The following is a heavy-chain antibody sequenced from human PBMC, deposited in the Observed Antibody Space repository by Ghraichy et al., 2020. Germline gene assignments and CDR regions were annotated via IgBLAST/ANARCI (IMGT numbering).Heavy chain of an antibody. V-gene: IGHV4-34*01. D-gene: IGHD2-2*01. CDR2: INHSGST. J-gene: IGHJ3*02. Sequence: SETLSLTCAVYGGSFSGYYWSWIRQPPGKGLEWIGEINHSGSTNYNPSLKSRVTISVDTSKNQFSLKLSSVTAADTAVYYCARLPAGAFDIWGQGTMVTVSS. CDR3: ARLPAGAFDI. CDR1: GGSFSGYY.